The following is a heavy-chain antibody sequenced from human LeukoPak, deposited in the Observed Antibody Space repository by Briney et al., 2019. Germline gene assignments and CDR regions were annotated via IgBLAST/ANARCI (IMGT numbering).Heavy chain of an antibody. CDR1: GGSFSGYY. Sequence: SETLSLTCAVYGGSFSGYYWSWIRQPPGKGLEWIGEINHSGSTNYNPSLKSRVTISVDTSKNQFSLKLSSVTAADTAVYYCARVRGYSSTWYNYWGQGTLVTVSS. J-gene: IGHJ4*02. D-gene: IGHD6-13*01. CDR3: ARVRGYSSTWYNY. CDR2: INHSGST. V-gene: IGHV4-34*01.